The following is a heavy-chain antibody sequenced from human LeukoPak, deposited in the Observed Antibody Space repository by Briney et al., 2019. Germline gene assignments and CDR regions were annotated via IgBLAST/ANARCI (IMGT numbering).Heavy chain of an antibody. V-gene: IGHV4-39*01. CDR2: IYYSGST. D-gene: IGHD2-2*01. J-gene: IGHJ4*02. CDR1: GGSISSYY. CDR3: ARLGGYCSSTSCYLFDY. Sequence: PSETLSLTCTVSGGSISSYYWGWIRQPPGKGLEWIGSIYYSGSTYYNPSLKSRVTISVDTSKNQFSLKLSSVTAADTAVYYCARLGGYCSSTSCYLFDYWGQGTLVTVSS.